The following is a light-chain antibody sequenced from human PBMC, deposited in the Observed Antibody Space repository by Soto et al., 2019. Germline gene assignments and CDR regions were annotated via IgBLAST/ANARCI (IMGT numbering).Light chain of an antibody. Sequence: EIVLTQSPGTLSLSPGERATLSCRASQSVSSSYLAWYQQKPGQSPSLLIYGASSRATGIPDRFSGSGSGTDFTLTISRLEPEDVAEYYCQQYGSSMYTFGQGTKLEIK. J-gene: IGKJ2*01. CDR1: QSVSSSY. V-gene: IGKV3-20*01. CDR3: QQYGSSMYT. CDR2: GAS.